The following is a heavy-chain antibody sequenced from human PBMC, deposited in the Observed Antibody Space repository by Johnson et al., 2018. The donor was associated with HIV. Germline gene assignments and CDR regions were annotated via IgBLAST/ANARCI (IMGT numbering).Heavy chain of an antibody. CDR3: ARQHYYDSSGQGGGLDI. D-gene: IGHD3-22*01. J-gene: IGHJ3*02. CDR1: GFTFDDYG. Sequence: VKLVESGGGVVRPGGSLRLSCAASGFTFDDYGMSWVRQGPGKGLEWVSGIDWNGGRQTYVDSVKGRFTISRDNAKKSLYMEMNNLRAEDTALYYCARQHYYDSSGQGGGLDIWGQGTMVTVSS. CDR2: IDWNGGRQ. V-gene: IGHV3-20*04.